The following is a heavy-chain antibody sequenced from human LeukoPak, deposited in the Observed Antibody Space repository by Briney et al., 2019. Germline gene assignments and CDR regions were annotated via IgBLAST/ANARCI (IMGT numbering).Heavy chain of an antibody. CDR1: GFTFNSYN. J-gene: IGHJ3*02. V-gene: IGHV3-21*01. Sequence: MPGGSLRLSCAASGFTFNSYNMNWVRQAPGKGLEWVSSISRRSGYIYYADSVKGRFTISRDNAKNSLYLQINSLRAEDTAVFYCARGLRYQESVNDAFDIWGQGTMVTVSS. D-gene: IGHD2-2*01. CDR2: ISRRSGYI. CDR3: ARGLRYQESVNDAFDI.